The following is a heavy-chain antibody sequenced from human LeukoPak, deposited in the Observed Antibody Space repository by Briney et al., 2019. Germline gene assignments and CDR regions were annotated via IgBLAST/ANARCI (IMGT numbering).Heavy chain of an antibody. CDR1: GFTFSSYA. J-gene: IGHJ5*02. CDR2: ISGSGGST. Sequence: GGSLRLSCAASGFTFSSYAMSWVRQAPVKGLEWVSAISGSGGSTYYADSVKGRFTISRDNSKNTLYLQMNSLRAEDTAVYYCARGYSYGFSWLDPWGQGTLVTVSS. D-gene: IGHD5-18*01. V-gene: IGHV3-23*01. CDR3: ARGYSYGFSWLDP.